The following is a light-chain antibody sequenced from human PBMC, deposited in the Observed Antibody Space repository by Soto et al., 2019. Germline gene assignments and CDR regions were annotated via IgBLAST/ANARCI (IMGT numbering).Light chain of an antibody. J-gene: IGLJ1*01. V-gene: IGLV2-14*01. CDR1: SXDIGRYNF. CDR3: TSYTITSPYV. CDR2: EAT. Sequence: QSVLTQPDSMSGSPGQSITISCTGTSXDIGRYNFVSWYQHHPGKAPKLIIYEATKRPSGVSYRFSGSKSGNTASLTISGLQAEDEADYYCTSYTITSPYVFGTGTKVIFL.